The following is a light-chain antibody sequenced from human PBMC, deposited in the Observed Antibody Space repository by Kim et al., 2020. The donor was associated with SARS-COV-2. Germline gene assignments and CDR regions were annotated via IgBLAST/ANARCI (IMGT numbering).Light chain of an antibody. CDR3: AAWDNSLSVHYV. J-gene: IGLJ1*01. Sequence: QRVTLSCSGSSSNIGSNYVYWYQQLPGAAPKLLIYENYQRPSGVPDRFSGSKSGTSASLAISGLRSEDEADYYCAAWDNSLSVHYVFGTGTKVTVL. CDR1: SSNIGSNY. CDR2: ENY. V-gene: IGLV1-47*01.